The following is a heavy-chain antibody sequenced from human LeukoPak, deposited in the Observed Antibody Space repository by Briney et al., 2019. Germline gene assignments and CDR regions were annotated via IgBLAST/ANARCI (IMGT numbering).Heavy chain of an antibody. CDR2: ISSSGSTI. D-gene: IGHD4-23*01. J-gene: IGHJ6*02. Sequence: GGSLRLSCAASGFTFSDYYMSWIRQAPGKGLEWVSYISSSGSTIYYADSVKGRSTISRDNAKNSLYLQMNSLRAEDTAVYYCARDDYGGECYYYGMDVWGQGTTVTVSS. CDR1: GFTFSDYY. CDR3: ARDDYGGECYYYGMDV. V-gene: IGHV3-11*01.